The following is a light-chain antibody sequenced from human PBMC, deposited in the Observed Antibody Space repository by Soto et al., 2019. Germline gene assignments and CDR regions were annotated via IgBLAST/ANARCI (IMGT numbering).Light chain of an antibody. V-gene: IGLV2-14*01. J-gene: IGLJ2*01. Sequence: QSALTQPASVSGSPGQSITISCTGTSSDVGGYDYVSWYQLHPGKAPKLMVFEVSNRPSGVSYRFSGSKSGNTASLTISGLQAEDEADYFCSSYTSSSTLVVFGGGTKVTVL. CDR3: SSYTSSSTLVV. CDR2: EVS. CDR1: SSDVGGYDY.